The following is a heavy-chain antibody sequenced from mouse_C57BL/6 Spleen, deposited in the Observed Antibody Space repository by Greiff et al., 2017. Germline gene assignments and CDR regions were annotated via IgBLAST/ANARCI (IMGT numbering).Heavy chain of an antibody. Sequence: QVQLQQSGAELVRPGTSVKMSCKASGYTFTNYWIGWAKQRPGHGLEWIGDIYPGGGYTNYNEKFKGKATLTADKSSSTAYMQFSSLTSEDSAIYYCAREDYGSSSAWFAYWGQGTRVTVSA. CDR2: IYPGGGYT. V-gene: IGHV1-63*01. D-gene: IGHD1-1*01. CDR1: GYTFTNYW. J-gene: IGHJ3*01. CDR3: AREDYGSSSAWFAY.